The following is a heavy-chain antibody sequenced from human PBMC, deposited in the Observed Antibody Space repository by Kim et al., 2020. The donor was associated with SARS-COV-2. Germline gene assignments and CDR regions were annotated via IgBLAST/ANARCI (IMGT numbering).Heavy chain of an antibody. J-gene: IGHJ5*02. CDR2: ISSSGSTI. CDR1: GFTFSDYY. V-gene: IGHV3-11*01. D-gene: IGHD3-3*01. CDR3: ARDRGEWDYDFWSGSVRHGWFDP. Sequence: GGSLRLSCAASGFTFSDYYMSWIRQAPGKGLEWVSYISSSGSTIYYADSVKGRFTISRDNAKNSLYLQMNSLRAEDTAVYYCARDRGEWDYDFWSGSVRHGWFDPWGQGTLVTVSS.